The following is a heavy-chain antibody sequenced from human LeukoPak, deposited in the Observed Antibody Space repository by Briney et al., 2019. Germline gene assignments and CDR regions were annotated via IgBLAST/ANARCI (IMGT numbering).Heavy chain of an antibody. D-gene: IGHD4-17*01. CDR1: GFIFSTNA. CDR3: VKDLYGDYGGVDY. V-gene: IGHV3-64D*09. CDR2: ISSDGGST. J-gene: IGHJ4*02. Sequence: PGGSLRLSCSASGFIFSTNAMHWVRQAPGKGLEFVSGISSDGGSTYYADSLKGRFTISRDTSKNTLYLQMSSLRAEDTAVYYCVKDLYGDYGGVDYWGQGPLVTVSS.